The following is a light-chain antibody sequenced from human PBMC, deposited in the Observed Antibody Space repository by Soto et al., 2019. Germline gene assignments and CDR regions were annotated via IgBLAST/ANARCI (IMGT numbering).Light chain of an antibody. V-gene: IGKV1-5*03. CDR3: QQYNDYSWT. J-gene: IGKJ1*01. CDR1: QSISIW. CDR2: KAS. Sequence: DIQMTQSPSTLSASVGDRDAISCRASQSISIWLAWYQQKPGKAPKLLIYKASSLESGVPSRFSGSGSGTEFTLTISSLQPDDFATYYCQQYNDYSWTFGQGTKVEIK.